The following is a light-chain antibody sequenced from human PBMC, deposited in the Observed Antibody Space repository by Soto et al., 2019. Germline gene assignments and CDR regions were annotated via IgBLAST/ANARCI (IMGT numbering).Light chain of an antibody. CDR3: QQANSFPIT. CDR1: QSISEW. J-gene: IGKJ5*01. Sequence: DIHMTQSSSTLSASVGDRVPITCRASQSISEWLTWYQQKPGRAPKLLIYDVSSLESGVPSRFSGSGSETEFTLNISSLQPDDFATYYCQQANSFPITFGQGTRLEIK. CDR2: DVS. V-gene: IGKV1-5*01.